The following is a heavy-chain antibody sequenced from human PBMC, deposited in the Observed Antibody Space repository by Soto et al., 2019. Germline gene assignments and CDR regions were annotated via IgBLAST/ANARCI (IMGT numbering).Heavy chain of an antibody. J-gene: IGHJ2*01. CDR1: GFTFSSYG. CDR2: IWYDGSNK. Sequence: QVQLVESGGGVVQPGRSLRLSCAASGFTFSSYGMHWVRQAPGKGLEWVAVIWYDGSNKYYADSVKGRFTISRDNSKNTLYLQMNSLRAEDTAVYYCARRSEGSGWYFDHWGRGTLVTVSS. CDR3: ARRSEGSGWYFDH. V-gene: IGHV3-33*01. D-gene: IGHD3-10*01.